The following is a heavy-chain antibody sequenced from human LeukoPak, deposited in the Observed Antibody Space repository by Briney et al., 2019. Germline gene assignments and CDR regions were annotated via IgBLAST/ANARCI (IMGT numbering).Heavy chain of an antibody. J-gene: IGHJ3*02. Sequence: GGSLRLSCAASGFTFSSYSMNWVRQAPGKGLKWVSSISSSSSYIYYADSVKGRFTISRDNAKNSLYLQMNSLRAEDTAVYYCARAMGGPGAFDIWGQGTMVTVSS. CDR2: ISSSSSYI. D-gene: IGHD1-26*01. CDR3: ARAMGGPGAFDI. V-gene: IGHV3-21*01. CDR1: GFTFSSYS.